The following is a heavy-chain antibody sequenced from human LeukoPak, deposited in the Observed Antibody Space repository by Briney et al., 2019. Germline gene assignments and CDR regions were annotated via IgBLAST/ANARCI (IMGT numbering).Heavy chain of an antibody. V-gene: IGHV4-39*07. D-gene: IGHD2-21*01. J-gene: IGHJ3*02. CDR3: ARKPYYYDGGDWADGFDI. CDR2: IYYSGST. CDR1: GGSISNKNYY. Sequence: PSETLSLTCSVSGGSISNKNYYWGWIRQPPEKGLEWIGSIYYSGSTYYNPSLKSRVTISVDTSKNQLSLKLTSVTAADTAVFYCARKPYYYDGGDWADGFDIWGQGTMVTVSS.